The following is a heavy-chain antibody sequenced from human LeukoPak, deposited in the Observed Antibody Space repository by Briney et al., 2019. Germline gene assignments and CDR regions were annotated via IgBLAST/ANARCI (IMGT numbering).Heavy chain of an antibody. J-gene: IGHJ4*02. D-gene: IGHD2-2*01. CDR3: ARGPDCSSASCPYPYYFDY. V-gene: IGHV4-38-2*02. CDR1: GYSISSGYY. CDR2: IYHSGST. Sequence: SETLSLTCTVSGYSISSGYYWGWIRQPPGKGLEWIGSIYHSGSTYYNPSLKSRVTISVDTSKNQFSLQLSSVAAADTAVCYCARGPDCSSASCPYPYYFDYWGQGTLVTVSS.